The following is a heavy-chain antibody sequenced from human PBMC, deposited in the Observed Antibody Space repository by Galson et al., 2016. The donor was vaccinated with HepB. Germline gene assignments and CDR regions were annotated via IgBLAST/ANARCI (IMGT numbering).Heavy chain of an antibody. J-gene: IGHJ6*02. Sequence: SLRLSCAASGFTFSNYGMHWVRQAPGKGLGWVAIISYDGSDKYYPESVRGRFTISRENAKNSLYLQMNSLRDEDTAVYYCARDGGGTGGYYYYAMDVWGQGTTVTVSS. CDR1: GFTFSNYG. CDR3: ARDGGGTGGYYYYAMDV. D-gene: IGHD1-14*01. V-gene: IGHV3-30*03. CDR2: ISYDGSDK.